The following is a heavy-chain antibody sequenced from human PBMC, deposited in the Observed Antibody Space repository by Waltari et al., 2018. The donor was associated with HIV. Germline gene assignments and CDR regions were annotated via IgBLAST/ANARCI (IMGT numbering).Heavy chain of an antibody. D-gene: IGHD3-10*01. J-gene: IGHJ4*02. V-gene: IGHV3-74*01. CDR2: INSDGRTI. CDR3: SRDTFGEYDY. Sequence: EVQLVQSGGGLIKPGGSLRLSCAASGFSVTSYWMHWVRQSPGKGLVWVYRINSDGRTIDYADDVKGRFNISRDSAKNTLSLEMNSLREEDTAVYYCSRDTFGEYDYWGQGTLVTVSS. CDR1: GFSVTSYW.